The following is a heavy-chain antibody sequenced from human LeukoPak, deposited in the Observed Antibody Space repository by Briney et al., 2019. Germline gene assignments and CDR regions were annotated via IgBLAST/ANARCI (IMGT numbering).Heavy chain of an antibody. Sequence: PGESLNISCKGSGYSFTSYWIGWVRQMPGKGLEWMGIIYPGDSDTRYSPSFQGQVTISADKSISTAYLQWSSLKASDTAMYYCARLVVVVVAATHWFDPWGQGTLVTVSS. D-gene: IGHD2-15*01. J-gene: IGHJ5*02. V-gene: IGHV5-51*01. CDR3: ARLVVVVVAATHWFDP. CDR2: IYPGDSDT. CDR1: GYSFTSYW.